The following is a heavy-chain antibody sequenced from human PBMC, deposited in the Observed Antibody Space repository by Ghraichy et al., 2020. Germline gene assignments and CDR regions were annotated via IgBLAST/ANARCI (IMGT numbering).Heavy chain of an antibody. Sequence: GGSLRLSCAASGFTFSSYAMHWVRQAPGKGLEWVALRSTDEKTTYYADSVKGRFTVSRDNSKNTLFLQMNNLSPEDTAMYYCAKGEDGSPDYLGEGTLVIVSS. CDR1: GFTFSSYA. CDR2: RSTDEKTT. CDR3: AKGEDGSPDY. V-gene: IGHV3-30*18. J-gene: IGHJ4*02. D-gene: IGHD1-26*01.